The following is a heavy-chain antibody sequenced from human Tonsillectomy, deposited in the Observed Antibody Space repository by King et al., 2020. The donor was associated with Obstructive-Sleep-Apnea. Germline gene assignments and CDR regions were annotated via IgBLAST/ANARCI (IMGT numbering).Heavy chain of an antibody. D-gene: IGHD1-26*01. CDR1: GDSISSYY. CDR2: IYYSGST. V-gene: IGHV4-59*08. J-gene: IGHJ6*02. Sequence: VQLQESGPGLVKPSETLSLTCTVSGDSISSYYWSWIRQPPGKGLEWIGYIYYSGSTKYNPSLKSRVTISVDTAKNQFSLKLISVTAADTAVYYCARNTEHYYYYGMDVWGQGTTVTVSS. CDR3: ARNTEHYYYYGMDV.